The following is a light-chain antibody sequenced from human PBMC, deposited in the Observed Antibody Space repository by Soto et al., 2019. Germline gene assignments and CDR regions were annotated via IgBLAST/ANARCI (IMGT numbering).Light chain of an antibody. CDR2: DDD. J-gene: IGLJ1*01. Sequence: QPRSLSAAPVQKVTISCSGSSSNIGNNYVSLFQQLPGTAPNLLIDDDDKRPSGIPDRCSVYKSGTSATLGITAFQTGDEADYYRGSWDSSLSAYVFGPGTKGTVL. CDR3: GSWDSSLSAYV. CDR1: SSNIGNNY. V-gene: IGLV1-51*01.